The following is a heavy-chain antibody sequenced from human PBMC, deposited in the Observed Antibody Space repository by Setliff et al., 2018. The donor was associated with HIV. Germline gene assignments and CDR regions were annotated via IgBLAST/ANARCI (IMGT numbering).Heavy chain of an antibody. J-gene: IGHJ4*02. Sequence: SVKVSCKASGGTFSSYAISWVRQAPGQGLEWMGGIIPIFGTANYAQKFQGRVTITADESTSTAYMELSSLRSEDTAVYYCARDRGEGYNYRSPFDYWGQGTLVTVSS. CDR2: IIPIFGTA. CDR1: GGTFSSYA. CDR3: ARDRGEGYNYRSPFDY. V-gene: IGHV1-69*13. D-gene: IGHD5-12*01.